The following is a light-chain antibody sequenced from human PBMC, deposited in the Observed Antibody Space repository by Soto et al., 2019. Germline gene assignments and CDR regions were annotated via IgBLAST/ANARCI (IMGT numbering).Light chain of an antibody. CDR2: EVS. CDR3: SSYTSSSTLHWV. V-gene: IGLV2-14*01. J-gene: IGLJ3*02. Sequence: QSALTQPAYVSGSPGQSITISCTGTSVGGYNYVSWYQQHPGKAPKLMIYEVSNRPSGVSNRFSGSKSGNTASLTISGLQAEDEADYYCSSYTSSSTLHWVFGGGTKVTVL. CDR1: SVGGYNY.